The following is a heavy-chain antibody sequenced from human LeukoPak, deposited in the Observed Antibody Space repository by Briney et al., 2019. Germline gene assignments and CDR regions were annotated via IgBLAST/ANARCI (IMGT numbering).Heavy chain of an antibody. CDR3: ARDVVAAPGTWDY. CDR1: GGSISSSSYY. D-gene: IGHD6-13*01. V-gene: IGHV4-39*07. CDR2: IYHSGST. J-gene: IGHJ4*02. Sequence: PSETLSLTCTVSGGSISSSSYYWGWIRQPPGKGLEWIGSIYHSGSTYYNPSLKSRVTISVDTSKNQFSLKLSSVTAADTAVYYCARDVVAAPGTWDYWGQGTLVTVSS.